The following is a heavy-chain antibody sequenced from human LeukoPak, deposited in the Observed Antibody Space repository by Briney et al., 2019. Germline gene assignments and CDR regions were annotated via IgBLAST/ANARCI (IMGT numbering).Heavy chain of an antibody. CDR3: ARSMLSEEYSSYRPYAFDI. CDR2: IYPGDSDT. CDR1: GYSFTSYW. J-gene: IGHJ3*02. Sequence: GESLKISCKGSGYSFTSYWIGWVRQLPGKGLEWMGIIYPGDSDTRYSPSFQGQVTISADKSISTDYLQWSSLKASDTAMYYCARSMLSEEYSSYRPYAFDIWGQGTMVTVSS. D-gene: IGHD6-6*01. V-gene: IGHV5-51*01.